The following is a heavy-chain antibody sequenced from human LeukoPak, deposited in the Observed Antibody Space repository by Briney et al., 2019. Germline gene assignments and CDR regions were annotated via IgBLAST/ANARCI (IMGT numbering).Heavy chain of an antibody. CDR3: ARLVPAANPWFDP. CDR1: GYSFTSYW. Sequence: GESLKTSCKGSGYSFTSYWIGWVRQMPGKGLEWMGIIYPGDPDTRYSPSFQGQVTISADKSISTAYLQWSSLKASDTAMYYCARLVPAANPWFDPWGQGTLVTVSS. J-gene: IGHJ5*02. V-gene: IGHV5-51*01. D-gene: IGHD2-2*01. CDR2: IYPGDPDT.